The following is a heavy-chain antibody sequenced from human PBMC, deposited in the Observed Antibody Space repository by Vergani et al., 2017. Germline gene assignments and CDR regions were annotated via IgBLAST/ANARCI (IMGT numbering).Heavy chain of an antibody. D-gene: IGHD3-22*01. CDR1: GGSISSSSYY. Sequence: QLQLQESGPGLVKPSETLSLTCTVPGGSISSSSYYWGWIRQPPGKGLEWIGSIDYSGSTYYNPSIKSRITISGDTSKNQFSLKMGSVTAADTAVYYCARGVWYDSNYYYYMDVWGKGTTVTVSS. CDR3: ARGVWYDSNYYYYMDV. J-gene: IGHJ6*03. CDR2: IDYSGST. V-gene: IGHV4-39*07.